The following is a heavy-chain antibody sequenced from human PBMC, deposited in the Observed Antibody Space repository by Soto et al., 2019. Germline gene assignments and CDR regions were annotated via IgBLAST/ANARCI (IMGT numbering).Heavy chain of an antibody. J-gene: IGHJ4*02. CDR2: MNPNSGNT. V-gene: IGHV1-8*01. CDR1: GYTFTSYD. CDR3: ARGAYYYGSGSYYAYDY. D-gene: IGHD3-10*01. Sequence: GASVKVSCKASGYTFTSYDINWVRQATGQGLEWMGWMNPNSGNTGYAQKFQGRVTMTRNTSISTAYMELSSVTAADTAVYYCARGAYYYGSGSYYAYDYWGQGTLVTVSS.